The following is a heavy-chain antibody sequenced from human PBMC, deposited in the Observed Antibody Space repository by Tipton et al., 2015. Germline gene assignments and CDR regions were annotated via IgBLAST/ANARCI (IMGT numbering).Heavy chain of an antibody. D-gene: IGHD3-10*01. Sequence: SWVRQAPGKGLEWVANIKQDGSEKYYVDSVKGRFTISRDNAKNSLYLQMNTLRAEDTAVYYCNTPHGGDITLVWARPGRGVDVWGQGTTVTVSS. CDR2: IKQDGSEK. V-gene: IGHV3-7*01. CDR3: NTPHGGDITLVWARPGRGVDV. J-gene: IGHJ6*02.